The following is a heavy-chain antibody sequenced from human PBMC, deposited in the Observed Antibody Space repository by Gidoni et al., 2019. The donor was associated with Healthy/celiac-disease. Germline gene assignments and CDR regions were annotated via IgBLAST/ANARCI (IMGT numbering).Heavy chain of an antibody. CDR2: ISSSGSTI. Sequence: QGQLVESGGGLVKPGGSLRLSCAASGFTFSDYYMSWIRQAPGKGREWVSYISSSGSTIYYADSVKGRFTISRDNAKNSLYLQMNSLRAEDTAVYYCARTNDDFWSGSSYFDYWGQGTLVTVSS. V-gene: IGHV3-11*01. J-gene: IGHJ4*02. CDR1: GFTFSDYY. D-gene: IGHD3-3*01. CDR3: ARTNDDFWSGSSYFDY.